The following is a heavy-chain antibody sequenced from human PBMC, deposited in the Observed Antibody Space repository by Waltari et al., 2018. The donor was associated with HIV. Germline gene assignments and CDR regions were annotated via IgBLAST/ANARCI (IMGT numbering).Heavy chain of an antibody. J-gene: IGHJ4*02. CDR1: GFTLRRYT. CDR3: ARCGGFGEEGSCRH. Sequence: EVQLVESGGGLVKPGGSLRLSCAASGFTLRRYTTTWVRHVPGKGLEWVSSISSSGSFIYYADSLKGRFTISRDNAKNSLYLQMNSLRAEDTALYYCARCGGFGEEGSCRHWGQGTLVTVSS. D-gene: IGHD3-10*01. CDR2: ISSSGSFI. V-gene: IGHV3-21*01.